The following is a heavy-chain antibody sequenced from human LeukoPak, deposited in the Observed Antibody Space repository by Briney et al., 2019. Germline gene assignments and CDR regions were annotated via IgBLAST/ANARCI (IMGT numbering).Heavy chain of an antibody. Sequence: GGSLRLSCAASGFTVNSNYMNLVRQAPGKGLEWVSVIYSGDNTYYADSVKGRFTISRDTSKNTLYLQMNSLRAEDTAVYYCARDDALGYYYYMDVWGKGTTVTVSS. CDR1: GFTVNSNY. CDR3: ARDDALGYYYYMDV. D-gene: IGHD2-2*01. V-gene: IGHV3-66*02. J-gene: IGHJ6*03. CDR2: IYSGDNT.